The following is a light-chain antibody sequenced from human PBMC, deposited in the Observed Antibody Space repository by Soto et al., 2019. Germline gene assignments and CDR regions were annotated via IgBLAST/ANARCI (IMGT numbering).Light chain of an antibody. CDR3: QQYYSYPLT. V-gene: IGKV1-39*01. J-gene: IGKJ4*01. CDR1: QSIGGF. CDR2: AAS. Sequence: DIQMTQSPSTLSGSVGDRVTITCRASQSIGGFLNWYQQKLGKAPKLLIYAASSLQSGVPSGFSGSGSGTDFTLTISCLQSEDFATYYCQQYYSYPLTFGGGTKVDIK.